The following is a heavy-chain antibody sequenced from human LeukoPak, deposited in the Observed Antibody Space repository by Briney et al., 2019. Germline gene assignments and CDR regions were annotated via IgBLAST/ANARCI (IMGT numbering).Heavy chain of an antibody. CDR3: ARGVWLAGGYGGYGMDV. J-gene: IGHJ6*02. CDR1: GGSFSGYY. V-gene: IGHV4-34*01. Sequence: SETLSLTCAVYGGSFSGYYWNWIRQSSGKGLEWIGEINHSGSTNYKPSLKSRVTISVDTSKNHFSLQLSSVTAADTAVYYCARGVWLAGGYGGYGMDVWGQGTTVTVSS. CDR2: INHSGST. D-gene: IGHD5-12*01.